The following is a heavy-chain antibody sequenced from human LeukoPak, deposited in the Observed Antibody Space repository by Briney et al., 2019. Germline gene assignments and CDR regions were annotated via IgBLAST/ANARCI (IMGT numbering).Heavy chain of an antibody. CDR2: IYYSGST. CDR1: GGSISNYY. CDR3: ARDREDGYNDY. V-gene: IGHV4-59*01. J-gene: IGHJ4*02. D-gene: IGHD5-24*01. Sequence: SETLSLTCTVSGGSISNYYWSWLRQPPGKGLEWIGYIYYSGSTNHNPSLKSRVTISVDTSKNQFSLNLSSVTAADTAMYYCARDREDGYNDYWGQGTLVTVSS.